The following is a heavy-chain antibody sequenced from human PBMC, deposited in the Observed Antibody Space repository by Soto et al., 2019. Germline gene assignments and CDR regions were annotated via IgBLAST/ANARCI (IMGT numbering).Heavy chain of an antibody. CDR2: ISGSGATT. D-gene: IGHD3-9*01. V-gene: IGHV3-23*01. J-gene: IGHJ5*01. Sequence: SLRLSCAASGFTFSSYAMTWVRQAPVKGLEWASGISGSGATTSYADSVKGRFPVSRDNSKNTLYLQMNSLRVEDTAVYHCAKLREFDWSAYNGFEYWGQGSHLTVSS. CDR3: AKLREFDWSAYNGFEY. CDR1: GFTFSSYA.